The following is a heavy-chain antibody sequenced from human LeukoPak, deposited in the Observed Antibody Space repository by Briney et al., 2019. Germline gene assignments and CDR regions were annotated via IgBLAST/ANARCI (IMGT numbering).Heavy chain of an antibody. CDR3: ARKTETAIPLPYYFDY. CDR1: GYTFTSYA. Sequence: ASVKVSCKASGYTFTSYAMHWVRQAPGQRLECMGWINTGNGNTKYSQKFQGRVTITRDTSASTAYMDLSSLRSEDTAVYYCARKTETAIPLPYYFDYWGQGTLVTVSS. D-gene: IGHD2-21*02. CDR2: INTGNGNT. V-gene: IGHV1-3*04. J-gene: IGHJ4*02.